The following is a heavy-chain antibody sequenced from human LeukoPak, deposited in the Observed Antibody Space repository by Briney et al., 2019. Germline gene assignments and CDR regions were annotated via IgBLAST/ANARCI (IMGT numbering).Heavy chain of an antibody. CDR3: ARDRGSSHAFDI. CDR1: GFTLSSYW. J-gene: IGHJ3*02. Sequence: GGSLRLSCAASGFTLSSYWMHWVRQAPGKGLVWVSRINSDGSSTSYADSVKGRFTISRDNAKNTLYLQMNSLRAEDTAVYYCARDRGSSHAFDIWGQGTMVTVSS. D-gene: IGHD1-26*01. CDR2: INSDGSST. V-gene: IGHV3-74*01.